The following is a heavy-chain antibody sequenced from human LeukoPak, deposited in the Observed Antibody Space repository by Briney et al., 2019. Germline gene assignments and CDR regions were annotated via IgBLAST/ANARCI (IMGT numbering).Heavy chain of an antibody. CDR2: IYSGGST. Sequence: GGSLRLSCAASGFTVSSNYMSWVRQAPGKGLEWVSVIYSGGSTYYADSVKGRFTISRDKSKNTLYLQMNSLRAGDTAVYYCARVLSGRGSLYSYYYYMDVWGKGTTVTISS. CDR3: ARVLSGRGSLYSYYYYMDV. D-gene: IGHD3-10*01. CDR1: GFTVSSNY. V-gene: IGHV3-53*01. J-gene: IGHJ6*03.